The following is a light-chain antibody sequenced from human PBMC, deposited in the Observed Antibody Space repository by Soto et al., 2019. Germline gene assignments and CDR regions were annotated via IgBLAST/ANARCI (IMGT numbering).Light chain of an antibody. CDR1: SRDVGGYNS. CDR2: DVG. V-gene: IGLV2-11*01. J-gene: IGLJ1*01. Sequence: QSALAQPRSVSGSPGQAVTISCTGTSRDVGGYNSVSWYRQKPGKAPDLIIYDVGQRPSGVPDRFSGSKSGNSASLTISGLQTEDEAYYYCCSYAGRKTLYVFGSGIKVA. CDR3: CSYAGRKTLYV.